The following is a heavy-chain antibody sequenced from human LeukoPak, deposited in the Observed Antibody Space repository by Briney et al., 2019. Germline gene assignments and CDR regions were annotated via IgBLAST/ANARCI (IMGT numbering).Heavy chain of an antibody. D-gene: IGHD3-22*01. Sequence: PGRSLRLSCAASGFTFSSYSMNWVRQAPGKGLEWVSYISSSSSTIYYADSVKGRFTISRDNAKNSLYLQMNSLRAEDTAVYYCARGLYYYDSSGYLPYFDYWGQGTLVTVSS. CDR2: ISSSSSTI. V-gene: IGHV3-48*04. CDR1: GFTFSSYS. CDR3: ARGLYYYDSSGYLPYFDY. J-gene: IGHJ4*02.